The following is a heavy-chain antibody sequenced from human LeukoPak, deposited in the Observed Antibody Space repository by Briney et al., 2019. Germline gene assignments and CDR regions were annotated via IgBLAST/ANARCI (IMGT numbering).Heavy chain of an antibody. Sequence: GASVKVSCEASGYTFNKYGISWVRQAPGQGLEWMGWINPNSGGTNYAQKFQGRVTMTRDTSISTAYMELSRLRSDDTAVYYCARRSNYGDYQNWGQGTLVTVSS. V-gene: IGHV1-2*02. D-gene: IGHD4-17*01. CDR2: INPNSGGT. J-gene: IGHJ4*02. CDR1: GYTFNKYG. CDR3: ARRSNYGDYQN.